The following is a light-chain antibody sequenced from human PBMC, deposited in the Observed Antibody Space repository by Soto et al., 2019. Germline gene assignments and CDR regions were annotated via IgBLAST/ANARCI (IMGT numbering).Light chain of an antibody. CDR1: SSDVGGYNY. V-gene: IGLV2-14*01. CDR3: CSYTSIITPHYV. CDR2: DVS. J-gene: IGLJ1*01. Sequence: QSALTQPASVSGSPGQSITISCTGTSSDVGGYNYVSWYQQHPGKAPKLMIYDVSNRPSGVSNRFSGSKSGNTASLTISGFQAEDEADYFCCSYTSIITPHYVLGSGTKVTVL.